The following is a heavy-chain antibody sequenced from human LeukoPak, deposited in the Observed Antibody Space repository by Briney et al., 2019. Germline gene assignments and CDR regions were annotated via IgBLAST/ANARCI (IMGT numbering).Heavy chain of an antibody. CDR3: ARGQSFRLNYFDY. CDR2: INAGNGNT. V-gene: IGHV1-3*01. CDR1: GYTFTSYA. J-gene: IGHJ4*02. Sequence: GGSLRLSCSASGYTFTSYAMHWVRQAPGQRLEWMGWINAGNGNTKYSQKFQGRVTITRDTSASTAYMELSSLRSEDTAVYYCARGQSFRLNYFDYWGQGTLVTVSS. D-gene: IGHD1-26*01.